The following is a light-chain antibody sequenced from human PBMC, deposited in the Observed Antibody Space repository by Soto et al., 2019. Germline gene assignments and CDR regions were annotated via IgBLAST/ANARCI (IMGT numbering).Light chain of an antibody. CDR2: GAS. CDR1: QCVSNNY. CDR3: QQRQYWPPIT. Sequence: EIVMTQSPATLSVPPGERTTLSCSASQCVSNNYLAWYQQKPGQAPMLLIYGASNRATGIPARFSGSGSGTDFTLTISSLEPEDFAIYYCQQRQYWPPITFGQGTRLEIK. V-gene: IGKV3-11*01. J-gene: IGKJ5*01.